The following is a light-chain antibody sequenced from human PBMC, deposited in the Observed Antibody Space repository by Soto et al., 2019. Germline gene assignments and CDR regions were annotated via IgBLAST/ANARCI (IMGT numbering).Light chain of an antibody. CDR3: QSYDISLSVSVV. CDR2: GNT. V-gene: IGLV1-40*01. J-gene: IGLJ2*01. Sequence: QSVLTQPPSVSGPPGQRVTISCTGSSSNIGAGYDVQWYQQLPGAAPRLLIFGNTNRPSGVPDRFSGSGSGTSASLAISGLQAEDEADYYCQSYDISLSVSVVFGGGTQLTVL. CDR1: SSNIGAGYD.